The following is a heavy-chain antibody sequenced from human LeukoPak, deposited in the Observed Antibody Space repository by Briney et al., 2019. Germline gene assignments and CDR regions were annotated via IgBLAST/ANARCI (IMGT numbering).Heavy chain of an antibody. D-gene: IGHD3-10*01. CDR1: GFTFSSYG. CDR3: AKDSRLGGWFGESLYFDY. J-gene: IGHJ4*02. V-gene: IGHV3-30*18. Sequence: GGSLRLSCAASGFTFSSYGMHWVRQAPGKGLEWVAVISYDGSNKYYADSVKGRFTISRDNSKNTLYLQMNSLRAEDTAVYYCAKDSRLGGWFGESLYFDYWGQGTLVTVSS. CDR2: ISYDGSNK.